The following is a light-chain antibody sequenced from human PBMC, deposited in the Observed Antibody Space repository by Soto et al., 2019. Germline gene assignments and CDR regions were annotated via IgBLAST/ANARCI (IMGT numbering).Light chain of an antibody. Sequence: EIVLTQSPATLSLSPGERATLSCRASQSVSSYLAWYRQKPGQALRLLIYDASNRATGTPARFSGSGSGTDFTLTISSLEPEDFAVYYCQQYGTSPQITFGQGTRLEIK. CDR1: QSVSSY. CDR2: DAS. J-gene: IGKJ5*01. CDR3: QQYGTSPQIT. V-gene: IGKV3-11*01.